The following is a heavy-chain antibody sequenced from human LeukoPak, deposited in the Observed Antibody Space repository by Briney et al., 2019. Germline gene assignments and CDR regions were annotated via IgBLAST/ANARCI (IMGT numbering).Heavy chain of an antibody. CDR3: ARHVLYSYGPQWWFDP. CDR2: IDASDSYT. CDR1: GYXFTNYR. Sequence: GESLKISRNGSGYXFTNYRIGWVRHMPGRGLEWMGWIDASDSYTNYSPSFQGHVTISADKSSSTAYLQWSSLKASDTAIYYCARHVLYSYGPQWWFDPWGQGTLVTVS. D-gene: IGHD5-18*01. J-gene: IGHJ5*02. V-gene: IGHV5-10-1*01.